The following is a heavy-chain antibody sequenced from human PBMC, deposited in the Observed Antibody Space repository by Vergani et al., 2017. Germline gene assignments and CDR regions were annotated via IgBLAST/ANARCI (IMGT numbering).Heavy chain of an antibody. V-gene: IGHV4-59*01. CDR3: ERSREEGANYEFWSGDYTGYYYYYMDV. Sequence: QVQLQESGPGLVKPSETLSLTCTVSGGSISSYYWSWIRQPPGQGLEWIGYFYYSGSTNYNPSLKSRVTISVETSKNQFSRKLSSVTAADTAVYYCERSREEGANYEFWSGDYTGYYYYYMDVWGKGTTVTVSS. J-gene: IGHJ6*03. D-gene: IGHD3-3*01. CDR2: FYYSGST. CDR1: GGSISSYY.